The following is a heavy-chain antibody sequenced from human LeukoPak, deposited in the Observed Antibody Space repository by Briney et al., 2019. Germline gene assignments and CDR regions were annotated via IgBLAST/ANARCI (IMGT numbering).Heavy chain of an antibody. Sequence: PGGSLRLSCAASGFTFSSYWMSWVRQAPGKGLEWVANIKQDGSERYYVDSVKGRFTISRDNAKNSLYLQMNSLRAEDTAVYYCARVSSSSWTGMVDAFDIWGQGTMVTVSS. J-gene: IGHJ3*02. CDR3: ARVSSSSWTGMVDAFDI. V-gene: IGHV3-7*01. CDR2: IKQDGSER. CDR1: GFTFSSYW. D-gene: IGHD6-13*01.